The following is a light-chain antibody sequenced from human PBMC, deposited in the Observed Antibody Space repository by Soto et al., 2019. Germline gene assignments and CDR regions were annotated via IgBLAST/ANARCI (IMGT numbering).Light chain of an antibody. CDR1: QSLSSSY. J-gene: IGKJ1*01. CDR2: GSS. V-gene: IGKV3D-20*02. CDR3: QQRSNWPRT. Sequence: EIALTQSPGTLALSPGERATRCCRGSQSLSSSYIAWYQQKPGQAPRLLIYGSSSRATGIPDRFSGSGSGTDFTLTISRLEPEDFAVYYCQQRSNWPRTFGQGTKVDIK.